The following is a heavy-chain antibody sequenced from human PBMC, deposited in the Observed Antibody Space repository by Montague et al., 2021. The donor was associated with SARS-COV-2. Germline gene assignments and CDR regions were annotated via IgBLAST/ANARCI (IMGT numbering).Heavy chain of an antibody. CDR3: VRGPAPSGSGTFDDY. V-gene: IGHV4-59*02. D-gene: IGHD1-26*01. CDR1: GDPVSHDF. CDR2: VYYSRSS. J-gene: IGHJ4*02. Sequence: SETLSLTCTVSGDPVSHDFWTWIRQPPGKGLEWIGYVYYSRSSSYNPSLRGRVSIAVDTSKNQFSLRLSTVTAADTTIYYCVRGPAPSGSGTFDDYWGQGTLVAVSS.